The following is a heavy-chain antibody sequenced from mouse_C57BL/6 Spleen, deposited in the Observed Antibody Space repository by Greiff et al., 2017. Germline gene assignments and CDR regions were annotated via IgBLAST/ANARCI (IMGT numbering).Heavy chain of an antibody. V-gene: IGHV1-78*01. Sequence: VQLQQSDAELVKPGASVKISCKVSGYTFTDHTIHWMKQRPEQGLEWIGYIYPRDGSTKYNEKFKGKATLTADKSSSTAYMQLNSLTSEDSAVXFCARSPYYYGSSYPFDYWGQGTTLTVSS. CDR3: ARSPYYYGSSYPFDY. CDR1: GYTFTDHT. CDR2: IYPRDGST. D-gene: IGHD1-1*01. J-gene: IGHJ2*01.